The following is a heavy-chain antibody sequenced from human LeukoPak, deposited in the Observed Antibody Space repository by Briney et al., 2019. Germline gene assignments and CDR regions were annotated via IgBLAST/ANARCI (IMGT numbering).Heavy chain of an antibody. D-gene: IGHD1-26*01. V-gene: IGHV3-74*01. CDR3: IRETAGATPGD. Sequence: TGGSLRLSCAASGFTFSSYAMSWVRQAPGKGLVWVSRINTDGTAPGYADSVKGRFTISRDNAKNTLFLQMNSLRADDTAVYYCIRETAGATPGDWGQGTLVIVSS. J-gene: IGHJ4*02. CDR1: GFTFSSYA. CDR2: INTDGTAP.